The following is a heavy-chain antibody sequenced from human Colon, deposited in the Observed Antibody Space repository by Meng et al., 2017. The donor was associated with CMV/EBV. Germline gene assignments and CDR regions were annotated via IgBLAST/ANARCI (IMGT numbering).Heavy chain of an antibody. CDR1: GYPFSVYL. V-gene: IGHV1-2*02. CDR2: INPYSGDT. CDR3: GTFGGDFDY. Sequence: LMQTVACMRDSRASVMVTCKASGYPFSVYLVHWVRQAPVQALEWMGGINPYSGDTIYAQKFEVGVTMTGDASITTAYLELSSLKSDDTAVYYCGTFGGDFDYWGQGTLVTVSS. D-gene: IGHD3-3*01. J-gene: IGHJ4*02.